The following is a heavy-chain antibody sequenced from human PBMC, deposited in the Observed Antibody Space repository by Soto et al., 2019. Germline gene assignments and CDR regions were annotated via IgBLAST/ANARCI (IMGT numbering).Heavy chain of an antibody. V-gene: IGHV3-21*01. D-gene: IGHD5-18*01. CDR1: GFSFSAYS. J-gene: IGHJ4*02. CDR2: ITSNSNYI. CDR3: ARDYVDTAMILY. Sequence: EVQLVESGGGLVKPGGSLRLSCAASGFSFSAYSLKWVRQAPGKGLEWVSSITSNSNYIYYADSVKGRFTVSRDNAKNSLYLQMNSLRAADTAVYYCARDYVDTAMILYWGQGTLVTVSS.